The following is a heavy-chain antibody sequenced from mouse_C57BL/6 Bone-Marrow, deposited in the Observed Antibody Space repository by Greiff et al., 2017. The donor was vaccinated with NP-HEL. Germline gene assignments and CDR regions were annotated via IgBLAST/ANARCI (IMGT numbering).Heavy chain of an antibody. D-gene: IGHD2-9*01. Sequence: EVKLMESEGGLVQPGSSMKLSCTASGFTFSDYYMAWVRQVPEKGLEWVANINYDGSSTYYLDSLKSRFIISRDNAKNILYLQMSSLKSEDTATYYCAREGAYYGYDDYAMDYWGQGTSVTVSS. CDR3: AREGAYYGYDDYAMDY. CDR1: GFTFSDYY. CDR2: INYDGSST. V-gene: IGHV5-16*01. J-gene: IGHJ4*01.